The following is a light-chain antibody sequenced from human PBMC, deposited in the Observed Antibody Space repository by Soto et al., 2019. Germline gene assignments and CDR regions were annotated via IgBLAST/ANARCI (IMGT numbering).Light chain of an antibody. Sequence: DIHITQSRSSLSPSLGCIVTITCRPSQTIYSNLNWYQQKPGKAPNLLIYAASSLESGVPARFSGSGSGTHFTLTITGLQPEDFATYYCQQTYSYLPITFGQGTRLEIK. J-gene: IGKJ5*01. CDR2: AAS. CDR1: QTIYSN. V-gene: IGKV1-39*01. CDR3: QQTYSYLPIT.